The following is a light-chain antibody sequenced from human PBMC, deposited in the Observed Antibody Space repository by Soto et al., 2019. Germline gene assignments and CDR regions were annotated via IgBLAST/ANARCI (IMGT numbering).Light chain of an antibody. Sequence: QSVLTQPPSASGTAGQGVTISCSGGDSNIGSNSVYWYQHLPRMAPKLLIYCNNQRPSGVPDRFSGSRSGTSASLAIVGLRSEDEAVYYCAAWDASLSACVFGNGTKVTVL. CDR1: DSNIGSNS. J-gene: IGLJ1*01. CDR2: CNN. CDR3: AAWDASLSACV. V-gene: IGLV1-47*02.